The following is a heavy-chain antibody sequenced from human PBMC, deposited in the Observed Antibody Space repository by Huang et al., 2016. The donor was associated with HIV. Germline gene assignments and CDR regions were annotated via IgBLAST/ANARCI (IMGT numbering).Heavy chain of an antibody. V-gene: IGHV3-30*02. CDR2: IHYDGSNR. J-gene: IGHJ4*02. CDR1: GFTFSSYG. CDR3: AKFGSSGYLPRYSFDY. Sequence: QVQLVESGGGVVQPGGSLRLSCAASGFTFSSYGMHWVRQAPGKWLVWVAFIHYDGSNRYYADSVKGRFTISRDNSKNTLYLQMNSLRAEDTAVYFCAKFGSSGYLPRYSFDYWGQGTLVTVSS. D-gene: IGHD3-22*01.